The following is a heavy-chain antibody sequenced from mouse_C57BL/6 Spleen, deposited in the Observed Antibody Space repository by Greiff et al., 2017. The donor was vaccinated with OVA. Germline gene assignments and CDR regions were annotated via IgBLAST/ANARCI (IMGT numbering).Heavy chain of an antibody. CDR3: STTPYGYVSYAMDY. V-gene: IGHV6-3*01. J-gene: IGHJ4*01. D-gene: IGHD2-2*01. CDR1: GFTFSNYW. CDR2: IRLKSDNYAT. Sequence: DVMLVESGGGLVQPGGSMKLSCVASGFTFSNYWMNWVRQSPEKGLEWVAQIRLKSDNYATHYAESVKGRFTISRDDSKSSVYLQMNNLRAEDTGIYYCSTTPYGYVSYAMDYWGQGTSVTVSS.